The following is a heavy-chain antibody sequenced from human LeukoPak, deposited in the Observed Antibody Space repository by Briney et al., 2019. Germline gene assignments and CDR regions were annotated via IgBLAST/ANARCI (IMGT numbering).Heavy chain of an antibody. V-gene: IGHV5-51*01. CDR1: GYSFTNYW. Sequence: GESLKISCQGSGYSFTNYWIGWVRQMPGKGLEWMGIIYPDDSDTRYSPSSQGQVTISADKSINTAYLQWSSLKASDTAMYYCARLPYYDSSGYYGYYFDYWGQGTLVTVSS. D-gene: IGHD3-22*01. J-gene: IGHJ4*02. CDR2: IYPDDSDT. CDR3: ARLPYYDSSGYYGYYFDY.